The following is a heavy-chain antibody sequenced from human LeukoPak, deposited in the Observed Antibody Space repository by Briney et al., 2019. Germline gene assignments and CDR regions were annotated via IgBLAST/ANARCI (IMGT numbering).Heavy chain of an antibody. D-gene: IGHD3-10*01. V-gene: IGHV3-48*04. CDR1: GFTFSSYS. CDR2: ISSSSSTI. J-gene: IGHJ4*02. CDR3: ARDNWGSGSFKTVFDY. Sequence: PGGSLRLSCAASGFTFSSYSMNWVRQAPGRGLEWVSYISSSSSTIYYADSVKGRFTISRDNAKNSLYLQMNSLRAEDTAVYYCARDNWGSGSFKTVFDYWGQGTLVTVSS.